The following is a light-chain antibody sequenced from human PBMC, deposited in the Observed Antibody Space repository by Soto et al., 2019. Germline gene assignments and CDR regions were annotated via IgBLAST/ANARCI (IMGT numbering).Light chain of an antibody. V-gene: IGKV3-20*01. J-gene: IGKJ4*01. CDR3: QQYGSSPLT. CDR2: GAS. CDR1: QSVSSSY. Sequence: EIVLTQSPGTLSLSPGERATLSCRASQSVSSSYLAWYQQKPGQAPRLLIYGASSRATGIPDRFSGSGSGTDFTLTISRLEPEDFAVYYSQQYGSSPLTFGGGTTLEIK.